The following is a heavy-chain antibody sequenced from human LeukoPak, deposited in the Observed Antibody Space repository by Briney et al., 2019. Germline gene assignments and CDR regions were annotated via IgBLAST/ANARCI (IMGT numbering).Heavy chain of an antibody. V-gene: IGHV1-18*01. J-gene: IGHJ3*02. CDR3: ARGAYYDILTGYETVDAFDI. CDR2: ISAHNGNT. CDR1: GYTFTRYV. Sequence: ASVKVSCKASGYTFTRYVITWVRQAPGQGPEWMGRISAHNGNTNYAQKLQGRVTMTTDTSTSTAYMELRSLRSDDTAVYYCARGAYYDILTGYETVDAFDIWGQGTMVTVS. D-gene: IGHD3-9*01.